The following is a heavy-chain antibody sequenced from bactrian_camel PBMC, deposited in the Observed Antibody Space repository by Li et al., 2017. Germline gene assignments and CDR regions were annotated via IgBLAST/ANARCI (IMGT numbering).Heavy chain of an antibody. CDR2: IDNVGDI. V-gene: IGHV3S53*01. Sequence: LVESGGGSVQAGGSLRLACVVSIEHFIEYCMAWFRQAPGKEREGVAAIDNVGDITYADSVQGRFTISQDSAKSTMYLQMNSLKPEDAAMYYCAAGRKKCYACSCEYKYWGQGTQVTVS. D-gene: IGHD3*01. J-gene: IGHJ4*01. CDR1: IEHFIEYC. CDR3: AAGRKKCYACSCEYKY.